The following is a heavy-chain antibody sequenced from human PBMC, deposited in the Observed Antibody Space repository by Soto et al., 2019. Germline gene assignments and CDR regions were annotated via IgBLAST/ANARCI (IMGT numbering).Heavy chain of an antibody. V-gene: IGHV3-9*01. CDR1: GFTFDDYA. CDR3: AKGLSSIVVVVAATGDAFDI. D-gene: IGHD2-15*01. J-gene: IGHJ3*02. CDR2: ISWNSGSI. Sequence: EVQLVESGGGLVQPGRSLRLSCAASGFTFDDYAMHWVRQAPGKGLEWVSGISWNSGSIGYADSVKGRFTISRDNAKNSLYLQMNSLRAEDTALYYCAKGLSSIVVVVAATGDAFDIWGQGTTATVSS.